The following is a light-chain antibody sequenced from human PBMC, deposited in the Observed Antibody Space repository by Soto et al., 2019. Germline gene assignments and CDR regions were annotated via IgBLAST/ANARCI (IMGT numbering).Light chain of an antibody. CDR1: QSVRSN. V-gene: IGKV3-15*01. Sequence: EIVMTQSPAILSVSPGERATLFCRASQSVRSNFLAWYQQKPGQAPRLLIHGASIRATGVPARFSGSGSGTEFTLTISSLQSEDFAVYYCQQYSAWPLTFGGGTRVEIK. CDR3: QQYSAWPLT. J-gene: IGKJ4*01. CDR2: GAS.